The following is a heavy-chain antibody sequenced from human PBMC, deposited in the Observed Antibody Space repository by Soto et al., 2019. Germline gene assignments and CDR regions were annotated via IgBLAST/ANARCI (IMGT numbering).Heavy chain of an antibody. CDR1: GFIFSNYV. D-gene: IGHD2-21*02. J-gene: IGHJ4*02. V-gene: IGHV3-30-3*01. Sequence: GGSLRLSCAASGFIFSNYVMHWVRQAPGKGLEWVAAISYDGSNKHYADSVKGRFTISRDNSKSTLYVQMNSLRAGDTAVYYCARSYCGDDCALDHWGQGTLVTVSS. CDR3: ARSYCGDDCALDH. CDR2: ISYDGSNK.